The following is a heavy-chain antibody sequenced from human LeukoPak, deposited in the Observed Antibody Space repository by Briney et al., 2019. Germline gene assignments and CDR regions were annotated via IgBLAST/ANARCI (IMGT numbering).Heavy chain of an antibody. V-gene: IGHV4-59*08. D-gene: IGHD3-3*01. J-gene: IGHJ5*02. CDR3: ASSPLWSGYYNWFGP. Sequence: SETLSLTCTVSGGSISSYYWSWIRQPPGKGLEWIGYIYYSGSTNYNPSLESRVTISVDTSKNQFSLKLSSVTAADTAVYYCASSPLWSGYYNWFGPWGQGTLVTVSS. CDR2: IYYSGST. CDR1: GGSISSYY.